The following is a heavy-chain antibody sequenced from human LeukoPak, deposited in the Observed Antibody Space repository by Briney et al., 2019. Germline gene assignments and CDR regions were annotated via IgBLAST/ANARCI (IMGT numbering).Heavy chain of an antibody. V-gene: IGHV3-30*18. CDR2: ISYDGSNK. Sequence: GRSLRLSCAASGFTFSSYGMHWVRQAPGKGLEWVAVISYDGSNKYYADSVKGRFTISRDNSKNTLYLQMNSLRAEDTAVYYCAKPIYPYYDILTGYLDAFDIWGQGTMVTVSS. CDR3: AKPIYPYYDILTGYLDAFDI. D-gene: IGHD3-9*01. CDR1: GFTFSSYG. J-gene: IGHJ3*02.